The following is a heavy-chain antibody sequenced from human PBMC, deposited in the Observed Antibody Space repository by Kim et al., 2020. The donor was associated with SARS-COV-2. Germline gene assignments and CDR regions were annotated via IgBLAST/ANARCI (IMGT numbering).Heavy chain of an antibody. CDR3: ARDRGYCSGGSCYPTLYWFDP. D-gene: IGHD2-15*01. J-gene: IGHJ5*02. CDR2: INPNSGGT. CDR1: GYTFTGYY. Sequence: ASVKVSCKASGYTFTGYYMHWVRQAPGQGLEWMGWINPNSGGTNYAQKFQGWVTMTRDTSISTAYMELSRLRSDDTAVYYCARDRGYCSGGSCYPTLYWFDPWGQGTLVTVSS. V-gene: IGHV1-2*04.